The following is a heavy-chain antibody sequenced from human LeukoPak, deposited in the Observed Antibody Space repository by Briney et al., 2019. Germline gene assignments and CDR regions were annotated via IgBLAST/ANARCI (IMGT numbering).Heavy chain of an antibody. Sequence: GSLRLSCAASGFTFSSYAMSWVRQPPGKGLEWIGNIYYSGSTYYNPSLKSRVTISVDTSKNQFSLKLSSVTAADTAVYYCARHGYYDSSAIDYWGQGTLVTVSS. J-gene: IGHJ4*02. CDR1: GFTFSSYA. CDR3: ARHGYYDSSAIDY. CDR2: IYYSGST. V-gene: IGHV4-39*01. D-gene: IGHD3-22*01.